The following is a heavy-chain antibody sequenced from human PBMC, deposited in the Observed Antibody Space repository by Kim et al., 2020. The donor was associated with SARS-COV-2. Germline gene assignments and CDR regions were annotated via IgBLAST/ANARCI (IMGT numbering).Heavy chain of an antibody. Sequence: QGRVTITRDTSASTAYMELSSLRSEDTAVYYCARDTGVLLWFGEPGAFDIWGQGTMVTVSS. J-gene: IGHJ3*02. D-gene: IGHD3-10*01. CDR3: ARDTGVLLWFGEPGAFDI. V-gene: IGHV1-3*01.